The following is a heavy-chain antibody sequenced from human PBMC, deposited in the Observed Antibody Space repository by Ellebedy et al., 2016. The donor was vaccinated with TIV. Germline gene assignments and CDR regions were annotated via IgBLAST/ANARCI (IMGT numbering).Heavy chain of an antibody. D-gene: IGHD3-10*01. V-gene: IGHV4-34*01. J-gene: IGHJ3*02. CDR3: AREGPLLLWFGDGDAFDI. CDR2: INHSGST. CDR1: GGSFSGYY. Sequence: SETLSLXCAVYGGSFSGYYWSWIRQPPGKGLEWIGEINHSGSTNYNPSLKSRVTISVDTSKNQFSLKLSSVTPEDTAVYYCAREGPLLLWFGDGDAFDIWGQGTMVTVSS.